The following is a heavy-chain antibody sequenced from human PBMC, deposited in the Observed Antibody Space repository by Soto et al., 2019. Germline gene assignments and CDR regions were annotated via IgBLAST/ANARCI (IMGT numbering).Heavy chain of an antibody. CDR3: ARDLYCYRPGSFDY. D-gene: IGHD2-21*01. V-gene: IGHV4-4*02. Sequence: PSETLCLTCAGSGGSISSSNWWSWGRQPPGKGLEWIGEIYHSGSTNYNPTLKSRVTISVDKSKNQFSLKLSSVTAADTAVYYFARDLYCYRPGSFDYSGQRTLVIVSS. J-gene: IGHJ4*02. CDR2: IYHSGST. CDR1: GGSISSSNW.